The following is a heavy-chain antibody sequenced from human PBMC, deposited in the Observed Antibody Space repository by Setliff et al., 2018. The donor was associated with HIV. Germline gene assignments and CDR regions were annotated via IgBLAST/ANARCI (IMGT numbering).Heavy chain of an antibody. V-gene: IGHV4-59*01. D-gene: IGHD3-3*01. CDR3: ARDPGSSFYYYKFLDT. CDR2: IYPSGSP. J-gene: IGHJ6*04. Sequence: SETLSLTCTVSGGSISSYYWSWIRQPPGKGLEWIGYIYPSGSPDYPSGNTVYNPSLKSRVTISIDTSKNQFSLKLNSLTAADTAVYYCARDPGSSFYYYKFLDTWGKGTTVTVSS. CDR1: GGSISSYY.